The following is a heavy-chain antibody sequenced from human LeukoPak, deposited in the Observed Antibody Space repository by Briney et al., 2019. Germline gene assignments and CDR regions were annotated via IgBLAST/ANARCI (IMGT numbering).Heavy chain of an antibody. CDR1: GGTFSSYA. V-gene: IGHV1-69*04. J-gene: IGHJ4*02. CDR2: IIPILGIA. Sequence: SVKVSCKAPGGTFSSYAISWVRQAPGQGLEWMGRIIPILGIANYAQKLQGRVTMTTDTSTSTAYMELRSLRSDDTAVYYCARDNNEFDYWGQGTLVTVSS. D-gene: IGHD1-1*01. CDR3: ARDNNEFDY.